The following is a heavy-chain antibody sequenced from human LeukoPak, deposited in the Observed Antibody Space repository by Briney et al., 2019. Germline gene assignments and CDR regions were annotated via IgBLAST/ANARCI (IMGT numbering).Heavy chain of an antibody. CDR1: GFTFSSYW. D-gene: IGHD7-27*01. J-gene: IGHJ3*02. CDR3: ARDWIPNWGALEPGFDI. Sequence: PGGSLRLSCAASGFTFSSYWMSWVRQAPGKGLEWVANIKQDGSEKYYVDSVKGRFTISRDNAKNSLYLQMNSLRAEDMAVYYCARDWIPNWGALEPGFDIWGQGTVVTVSS. CDR2: IKQDGSEK. V-gene: IGHV3-7*01.